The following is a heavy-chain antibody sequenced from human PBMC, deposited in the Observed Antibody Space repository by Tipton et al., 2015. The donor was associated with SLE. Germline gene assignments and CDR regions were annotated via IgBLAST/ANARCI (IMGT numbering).Heavy chain of an antibody. Sequence: TLSLTCTVSGDSISSSSYYWGWIRQPPGKGLEWIGSISYTENTYYNPSLKSRVTISVDTSKTQFSLYLSSVTAADTAVYHCARPSEFSRNWYFDLWGRGTLVTVSS. V-gene: IGHV4-39*01. CDR3: ARPSEFSRNWYFDL. CDR1: GDSISSSSYY. J-gene: IGHJ2*01. D-gene: IGHD1-14*01. CDR2: ISYTENT.